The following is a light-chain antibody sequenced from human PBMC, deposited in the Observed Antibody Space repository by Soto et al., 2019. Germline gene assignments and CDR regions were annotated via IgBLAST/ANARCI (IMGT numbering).Light chain of an antibody. J-gene: IGLJ3*02. CDR1: SGHSSYA. CDR3: QTWGSDIVV. CDR2: LNNDGSH. V-gene: IGLV4-69*01. Sequence: QLVLTQSPSASASLGASVKLTCTLSSGHSSYAIAWHQKQPGKGPRYLMDLNNDGSHTKGDGIPDRFSGSSSGADRYLIISSLQSEDEADYYCQTWGSDIVVFGGGTKLTVL.